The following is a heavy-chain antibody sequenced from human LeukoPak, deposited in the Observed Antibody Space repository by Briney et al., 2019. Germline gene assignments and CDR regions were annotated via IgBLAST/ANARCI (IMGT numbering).Heavy chain of an antibody. V-gene: IGHV4-59*01. CDR1: GDSISSYY. CDR3: ARHLGYCSSTSCYPWFDP. D-gene: IGHD2-2*01. Sequence: SETLSLTCTVSGDSISSYYCSWIRQPPGKGVEWIGYIYYSGTTNYNPSLKSRVTIAVDTSKNQFSLKLSSVTAADTAVYYCARHLGYCSSTSCYPWFDPWGQGTLVTVSS. CDR2: IYYSGTT. J-gene: IGHJ5*02.